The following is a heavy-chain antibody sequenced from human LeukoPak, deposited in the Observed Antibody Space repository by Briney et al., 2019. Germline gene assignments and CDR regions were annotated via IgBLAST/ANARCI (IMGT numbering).Heavy chain of an antibody. V-gene: IGHV2-5*02. CDR2: IYWDDDK. D-gene: IGHD1-14*01. Sequence: SGPTLVKPTQTLTLTCTFSGFSLSTSGVGVGWIRQPPGKALEWLGIIYWDDDKRYSPSLKSRLTITKDTSKNQVVLTMTNMDPVDTATYYCAHRQSTTNFDYWGQGTLVTVSS. J-gene: IGHJ4*02. CDR3: AHRQSTTNFDY. CDR1: GFSLSTSGVG.